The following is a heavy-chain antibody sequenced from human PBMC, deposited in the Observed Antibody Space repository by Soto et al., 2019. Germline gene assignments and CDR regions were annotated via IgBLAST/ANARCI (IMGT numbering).Heavy chain of an antibody. CDR2: IYYSGST. V-gene: IGHV4-59*01. D-gene: IGHD3-10*01. J-gene: IGHJ5*02. CDR3: ARVIITMVRGGTYNWFDP. Sequence: SETLSLTCTVSGGSISSSYWSWIRQPPGKGLEWIGYIYYSGSTNYNPSLKSRVTISVDTSKNQFSMKLSSVTAADTAVYYCARVIITMVRGGTYNWFDPWGQGTLVTVSS. CDR1: GGSISSSY.